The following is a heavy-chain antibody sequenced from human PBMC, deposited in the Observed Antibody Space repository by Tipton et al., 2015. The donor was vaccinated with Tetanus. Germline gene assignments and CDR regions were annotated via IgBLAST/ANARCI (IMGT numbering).Heavy chain of an antibody. J-gene: IGHJ4*02. D-gene: IGHD6-19*01. CDR1: GFTFDDYG. CDR3: AKVSPNTSGCLDY. Sequence: SLRLSCAASGFTFDDYGMHWVRQVPGKGLEWVSGITWNSGSIGYADSVKGRFTISRDNAKNSLYLQMNSLRAEDTAFYYCAKVSPNTSGCLDYWGQGTLVTVSS. CDR2: ITWNSGSI. V-gene: IGHV3-9*01.